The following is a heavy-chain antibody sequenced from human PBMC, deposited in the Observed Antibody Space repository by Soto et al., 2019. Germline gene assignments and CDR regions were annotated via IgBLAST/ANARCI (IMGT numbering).Heavy chain of an antibody. CDR3: AKSAPMDAGDKYYYDF. V-gene: IGHV1-69*13. J-gene: IGHJ4*02. Sequence: SVKVSCKSSGGTFSTFGIRWVRQAPGQGLEWMGGIIPFFGTARYSQKFEDRITITADESTNTVYMDLRSLTSEDTAIYYCAKSAPMDAGDKYYYDFWGQGALMTV. CDR2: IIPFFGTA. D-gene: IGHD4-17*01. CDR1: GGTFSTFG.